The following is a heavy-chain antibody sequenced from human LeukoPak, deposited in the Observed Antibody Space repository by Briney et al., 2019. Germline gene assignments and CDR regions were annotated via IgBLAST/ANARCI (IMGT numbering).Heavy chain of an antibody. CDR2: ISYDGRQK. J-gene: IGHJ4*02. CDR3: ARVFLERLTSGYFDN. CDR1: GFTFSKYA. V-gene: IGHV3-30-3*01. Sequence: GRSLRLSCAASGFTFSKYAMHWVRQAPGKGLEWVAVISYDGRQKYYGDSVKGRFTISRDNPKNTLYLQMNSLRDDDTAVYYCARVFLERLTSGYFDNWGQGTLVTVSS. D-gene: IGHD3-3*01.